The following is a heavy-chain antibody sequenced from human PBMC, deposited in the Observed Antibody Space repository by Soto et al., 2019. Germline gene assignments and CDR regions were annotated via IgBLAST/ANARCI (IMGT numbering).Heavy chain of an antibody. Sequence: ASVKVSCKASGYTFTSYGISWVRQAPGQGLEWMGWISAYNGNTNYAQKLQGRVTMTTDTSTSTAYMELRSLRSDDTAVYYCARGRLYYYGSGSMPYSYMDVWGKGTTVTVSS. CDR1: GYTFTSYG. V-gene: IGHV1-18*01. J-gene: IGHJ6*03. D-gene: IGHD3-10*01. CDR3: ARGRLYYYGSGSMPYSYMDV. CDR2: ISAYNGNT.